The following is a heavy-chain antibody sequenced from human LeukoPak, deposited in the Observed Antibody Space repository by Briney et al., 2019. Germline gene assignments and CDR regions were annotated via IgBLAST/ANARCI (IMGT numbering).Heavy chain of an antibody. J-gene: IGHJ6*02. Sequence: PGGSLRLSCAASGFTFSSYSMNWVRQAPGKGLEWVSSISSSSSYIYYADSVKGRFTISRDNAKNSLYLQMNSLRAEDTAVYYCARVGDTAMVKYYYYGMDVWGQGTTVTVSS. V-gene: IGHV3-21*01. CDR2: ISSSSSYI. CDR3: ARVGDTAMVKYYYYGMDV. D-gene: IGHD5-18*01. CDR1: GFTFSSYS.